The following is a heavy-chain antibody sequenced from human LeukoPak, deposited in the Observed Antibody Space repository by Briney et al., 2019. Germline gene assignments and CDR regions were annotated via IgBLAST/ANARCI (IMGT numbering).Heavy chain of an antibody. CDR2: ISYDGSNK. CDR1: GFTFSSYA. CDR3: YSSSHYDAFDI. D-gene: IGHD6-6*01. V-gene: IGHV3-30-3*01. J-gene: IGHJ3*02. Sequence: PGGSLRLSCAASGFTFSSYAMHWVRQAPGKGLEWVAVISYDGSNKYYADSVKGRFTISRDNSKNTLYLQMNSLRAEDTAVYYCYSSSHYDAFDIWGQGTMVTVSS.